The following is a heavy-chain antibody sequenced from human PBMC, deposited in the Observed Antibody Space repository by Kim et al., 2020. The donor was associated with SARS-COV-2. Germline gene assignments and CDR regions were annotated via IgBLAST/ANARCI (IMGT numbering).Heavy chain of an antibody. D-gene: IGHD3-10*01. V-gene: IGHV4-59*08. Sequence: NYNPSLKSRVTISVDTTKNQFSLKLISVTAADTAVYYCARHYYGSGNVDYWGQVTLVTVSS. CDR3: ARHYYGSGNVDY. J-gene: IGHJ4*02.